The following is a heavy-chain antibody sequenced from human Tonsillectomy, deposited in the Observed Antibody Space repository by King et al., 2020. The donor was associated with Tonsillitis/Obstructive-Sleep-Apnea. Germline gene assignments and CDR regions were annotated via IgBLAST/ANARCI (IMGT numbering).Heavy chain of an antibody. V-gene: IGHV5-51*01. D-gene: IGHD3-22*01. CDR1: GYRFTTYW. CDR2: IYPGDSDT. CDR3: ARHVGDTSGYYSALDY. Sequence: QLVQSGAEVKKPGESLKISCKGSGYRFTTYWIGWVRQMPGKGLEWMGLIYPGDSDTRYTPSFQGQVSISADKSISTAYLQWSSLKASDTAMYYCARHVGDTSGYYSALDYWGQGTLVTVSS. J-gene: IGHJ4*02.